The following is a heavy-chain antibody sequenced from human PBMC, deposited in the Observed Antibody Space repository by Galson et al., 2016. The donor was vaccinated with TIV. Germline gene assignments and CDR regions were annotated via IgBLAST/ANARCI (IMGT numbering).Heavy chain of an antibody. D-gene: IGHD5-24*01. CDR1: GGIFSGYA. CDR3: ARRTDGHLYDYYGMDV. Sequence: SVKVSCKASGGIFSGYAINWVRQAPGQGLEWMGRIISIFRTANYAEKFQGRVTITADDSTNTVRMGLSSLKSEDTAVYYCARRTDGHLYDYYGMDVWGQGTTVIVSS. V-gene: IGHV1-69*13. J-gene: IGHJ6*02. CDR2: IISIFRTA.